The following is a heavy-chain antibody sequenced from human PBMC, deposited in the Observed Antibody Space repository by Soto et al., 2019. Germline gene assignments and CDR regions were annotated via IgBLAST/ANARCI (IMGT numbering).Heavy chain of an antibody. CDR3: AGAIILPYYDFWSGSNYAIDAFDI. CDR2: TYYRSKWYN. J-gene: IGHJ3*02. V-gene: IGHV6-1*01. Sequence: KQSQTLSLTCAISGDSVSSNSAAWNWIRQSPSRGLEWLGRTYYRSKWYNDYAVSVKSRITINPDTSKNQFSLQLNSVTPEDTAVYYCAGAIILPYYDFWSGSNYAIDAFDIWGQGTMVTVSS. D-gene: IGHD3-3*01. CDR1: GDSVSSNSAA.